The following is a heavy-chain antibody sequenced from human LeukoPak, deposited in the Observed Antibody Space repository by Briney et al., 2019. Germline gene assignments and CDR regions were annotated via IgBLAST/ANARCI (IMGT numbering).Heavy chain of an antibody. CDR2: INHSGST. D-gene: IGHD3-9*01. V-gene: IGHV4-34*01. J-gene: IGHJ3*02. Sequence: SETLSLTCAVYGGSFSGYYWSWIRQPPGKGLEWIGEINHSGSTNYNPSLKSRVTISVDTSKNQFSLKLSSVTAADTAVYYCARLLNVLRYFDWLLPNDAFDIWGQGTMVTVSS. CDR1: GGSFSGYY. CDR3: ARLLNVLRYFDWLLPNDAFDI.